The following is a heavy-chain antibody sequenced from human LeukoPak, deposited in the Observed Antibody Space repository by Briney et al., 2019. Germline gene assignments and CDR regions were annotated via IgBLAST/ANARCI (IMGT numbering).Heavy chain of an antibody. D-gene: IGHD6-13*01. J-gene: IGHJ5*02. Sequence: SETLSLTCTVSGGSISSYYWSWIRQPAGKGLEWIRRIYTSGSTNYNPSLKSRVTMSVDTSKNQFSLKLSSVTAADTAVYYCARAGSSSWYVKGVWFDPWGQATLVTVSS. CDR2: IYTSGST. CDR1: GGSISSYY. CDR3: ARAGSSSWYVKGVWFDP. V-gene: IGHV4-4*07.